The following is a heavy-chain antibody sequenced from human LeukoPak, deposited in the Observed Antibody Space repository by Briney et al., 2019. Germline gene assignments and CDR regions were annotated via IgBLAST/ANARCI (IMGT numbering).Heavy chain of an antibody. V-gene: IGHV1-2*02. CDR1: GYTFTGYY. Sequence: GASVKVSCKASGYTFTGYYMHWVRQAPGQGLEWMGWINPNSGGTNYAQKFQGRVTMTRDTSISTAYMELSRLRSDDTAVYYCARAWLGGYSYGYGYWGQGTLVTVSS. CDR2: INPNSGGT. CDR3: ARAWLGGYSYGYGY. D-gene: IGHD5-18*01. J-gene: IGHJ4*02.